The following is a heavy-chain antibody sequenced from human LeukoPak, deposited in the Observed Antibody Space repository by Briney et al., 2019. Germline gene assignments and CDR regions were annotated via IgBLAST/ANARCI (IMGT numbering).Heavy chain of an antibody. CDR2: INPNNGGT. CDR3: ARDGDFWSGYYCDY. J-gene: IGHJ4*02. D-gene: IGHD3-3*01. CDR1: GYTFTGYY. Sequence: ASVKVSCKASGYTFTGYYMHWVRQAPGQGLEWMGRINPNNGGTNYAQKFQGRVTMTRDTSNSTAYMELSSLRSDDTAVYYCARDGDFWSGYYCDYWGQGTQVTVSS. V-gene: IGHV1-2*06.